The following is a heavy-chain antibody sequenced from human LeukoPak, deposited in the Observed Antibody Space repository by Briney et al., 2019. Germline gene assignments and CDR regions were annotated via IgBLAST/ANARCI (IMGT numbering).Heavy chain of an antibody. CDR1: GFTFSSYG. D-gene: IGHD2-8*01. CDR3: AKAGSGGGVAFDY. J-gene: IGHJ4*02. V-gene: IGHV3-30*18. Sequence: PGRSLRLSCAASGFTFSSYGMHWVRQAPGKGLESVAVISYDGSNKYYADSVKGRFTISRDNSKNTLYLQMNSLRAEDTAVYYCAKAGSGGGVAFDYWGQGTLVTVSS. CDR2: ISYDGSNK.